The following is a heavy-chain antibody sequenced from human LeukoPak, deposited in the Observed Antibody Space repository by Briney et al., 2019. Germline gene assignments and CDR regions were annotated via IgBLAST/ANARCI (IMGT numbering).Heavy chain of an antibody. CDR3: ARERIYSSGWYLIDY. Sequence: GGSLSLSCAVSGFTFSDYYMTWIRQAPGKGLEWVSYISSSSTYTNYADSVKGRFTISRDNAKNSLYLQMNSLRAEDTAVYYCARERIYSSGWYLIDYWGQGTLVTVSS. V-gene: IGHV3-11*05. CDR2: ISSSSTYT. J-gene: IGHJ4*02. CDR1: GFTFSDYY. D-gene: IGHD6-19*01.